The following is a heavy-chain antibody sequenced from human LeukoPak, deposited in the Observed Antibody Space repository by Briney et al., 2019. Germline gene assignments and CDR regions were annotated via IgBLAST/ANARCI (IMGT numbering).Heavy chain of an antibody. J-gene: IGHJ4*02. Sequence: GGSLRLSCAASGFTFSSYWMNWARQAPGKGLEWVAVIWYDGSNKYYADSVKGRFTISRDNSKNTLYLQMNSLRAEDTAVYYCARDGGGNETFDYWGQGTLVTVSS. CDR2: IWYDGSNK. CDR3: ARDGGGNETFDY. V-gene: IGHV3-33*08. CDR1: GFTFSSYW. D-gene: IGHD4-23*01.